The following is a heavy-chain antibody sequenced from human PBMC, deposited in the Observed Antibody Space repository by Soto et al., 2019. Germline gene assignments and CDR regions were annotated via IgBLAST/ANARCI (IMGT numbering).Heavy chain of an antibody. CDR2: ISRDGSST. V-gene: IGHV3-74*01. J-gene: IGHJ3*01. CDR1: GFTLNNYW. Sequence: EVHLVESGGGLVQPGGPLRLSCVASGFTLNNYWMHWVRQSPGKGLVWVSRISRDGSSTNYADSVKGRFTISRDNAKTTLYLQMDGLRADDTAMYYSARGSGVGDLWGQGTIGTFSS. D-gene: IGHD1-26*01. CDR3: ARGSGVGDL.